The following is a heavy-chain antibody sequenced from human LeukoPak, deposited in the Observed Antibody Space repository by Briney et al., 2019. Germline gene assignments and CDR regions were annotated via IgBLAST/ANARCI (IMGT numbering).Heavy chain of an antibody. CDR2: ISHSSGFT. D-gene: IGHD6-13*01. CDR1: GFTFSDYY. J-gene: IGHJ4*02. V-gene: IGHV3-11*03. CDR3: ARLFKAYSSTWIDY. Sequence: RGSPRLSCAASGFTFSDYYMSWIRQAPGQGLEWVAYISHSSGFTNYADSVKGRFAISRDNAKNSLYLQMDSLRAEDTAIYYCARLFKAYSSTWIDYWGQGHLVTV.